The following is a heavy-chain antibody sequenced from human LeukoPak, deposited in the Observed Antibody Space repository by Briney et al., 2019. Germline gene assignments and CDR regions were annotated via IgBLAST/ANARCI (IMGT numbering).Heavy chain of an antibody. CDR1: GYTFTSYY. Sequence: ASVKVSCKASGYTFTSYYMHWVRQAPGQGLEWMGIINPSGGSTSYAQKFQGRVTMTRDTSTSTAYMELSRLRSDDTAVYYCARATYGDFFDYWGQGTLVTVSS. CDR2: INPSGGST. J-gene: IGHJ4*02. CDR3: ARATYGDFFDY. D-gene: IGHD4-17*01. V-gene: IGHV1-46*01.